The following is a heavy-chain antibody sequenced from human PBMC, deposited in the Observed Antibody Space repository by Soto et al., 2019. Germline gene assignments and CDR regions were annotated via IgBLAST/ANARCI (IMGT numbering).Heavy chain of an antibody. Sequence: SETLSLTCSVSGGPIRSSNYYWGWIRQPPGKGLEWIGSIYYSGTTFSNPSLKSRVTISVDSSNHQFSLKLSSVTAADTAVYYCARHLGTYSRTSLGRFDPWGQGTLVTVSS. D-gene: IGHD1-26*01. CDR3: ARHLGTYSRTSLGRFDP. J-gene: IGHJ5*02. V-gene: IGHV4-39*01. CDR1: GGPIRSSNYY. CDR2: IYYSGTT.